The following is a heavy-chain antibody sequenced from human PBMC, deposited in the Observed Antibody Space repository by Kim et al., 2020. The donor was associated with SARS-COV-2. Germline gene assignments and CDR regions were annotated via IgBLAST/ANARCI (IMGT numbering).Heavy chain of an antibody. D-gene: IGHD6-13*01. CDR2: INAGNGNT. CDR3: ARRQQLSDYYGMDV. CDR1: GYTFTSYA. V-gene: IGHV1-3*01. Sequence: ASVKVSCKASGYTFTSYAMHWVRQAPGQRLEWMGWINAGNGNTKYSQKFQGRVTITRDTSASTAYMELSSLRSEDTAVYYCARRQQLSDYYGMDVWGQGTTVTVSS. J-gene: IGHJ6*02.